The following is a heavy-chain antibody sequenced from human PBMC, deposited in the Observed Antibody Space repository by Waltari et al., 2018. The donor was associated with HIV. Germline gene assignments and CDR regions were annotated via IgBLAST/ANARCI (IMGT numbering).Heavy chain of an antibody. CDR1: GGTFNNYA. CDR3: ARGVYYDILTGPIMGYFDY. J-gene: IGHJ4*02. D-gene: IGHD3-9*01. Sequence: QVQLVQSGAEVKKPGSSVKVSCKASGGTFNNYAFIWVRRAPGQGREWMGGIIPIFNTRNYAQKFQGRVTITADESTSTAYMELSSLRSEDTAVYYCARGVYYDILTGPIMGYFDYWGQGTLVTVSS. CDR2: IIPIFNTR. V-gene: IGHV1-69*01.